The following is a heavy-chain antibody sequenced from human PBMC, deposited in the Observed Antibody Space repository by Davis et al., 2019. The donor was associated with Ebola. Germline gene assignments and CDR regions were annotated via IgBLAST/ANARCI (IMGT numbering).Heavy chain of an antibody. Sequence: KISCKGSGYSFTSYWTGWVRQMPGKGLEWMGIIYPGDSDTRYSPSFQGQVTISADKSISTAYLQWSSLKASDTATYYCARGGYSSSWYSLYFDYWGQGTLVTVSS. CDR1: GYSFTSYW. V-gene: IGHV5-51*01. CDR2: IYPGDSDT. D-gene: IGHD6-13*01. CDR3: ARGGYSSSWYSLYFDY. J-gene: IGHJ4*02.